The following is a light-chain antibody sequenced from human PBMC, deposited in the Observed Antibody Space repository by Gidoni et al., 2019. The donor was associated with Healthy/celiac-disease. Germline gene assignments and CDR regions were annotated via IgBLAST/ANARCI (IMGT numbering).Light chain of an antibody. CDR3: QQYNSYSVT. CDR2: KAS. J-gene: IGKJ1*01. CDR1: QSISSW. Sequence: DIKMTQSPSTLSASVGDSVTITCRVSQSISSWLAWYQQKPGKSPKLLIYKASSLESGVPSRFSGSGSGTEFTLTISSLQPDDFATYYCQQYNSYSVTFGQGTKVEIK. V-gene: IGKV1-5*03.